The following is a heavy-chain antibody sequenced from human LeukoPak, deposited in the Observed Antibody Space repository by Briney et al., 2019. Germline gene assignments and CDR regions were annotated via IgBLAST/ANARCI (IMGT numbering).Heavy chain of an antibody. J-gene: IGHJ6*03. CDR1: GGSISIYY. CDR3: ARVGLGSGSSTGNYYYMDV. D-gene: IGHD3-10*01. Sequence: SETLSLTCTVSGGSISIYYWSWIRQPPGKGLEWIGYIYYSGSNKYNPSLKSRITMSRDTSKNQLSLELSSVTAADTAVYYCARVGLGSGSSTGNYYYMDVWGKGTTVTVSS. CDR2: IYYSGSN. V-gene: IGHV4-59*01.